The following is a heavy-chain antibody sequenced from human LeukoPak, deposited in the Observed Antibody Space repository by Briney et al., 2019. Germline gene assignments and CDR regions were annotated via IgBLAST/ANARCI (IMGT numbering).Heavy chain of an antibody. CDR1: EFTFGSYW. J-gene: IGHJ4*02. V-gene: IGHV3-7*05. D-gene: IGHD1-26*01. CDR2: IKEDGSEK. Sequence: GGSLRLSCAASEFTFGSYWLTWVRQAPGKGLERVANIKEDGSEKYYVDSVKGRFTISRDNAKNSLYLQMNSLRAEDTAVYYRARDRELVYWGQGTLVTVSS. CDR3: ARDRELVY.